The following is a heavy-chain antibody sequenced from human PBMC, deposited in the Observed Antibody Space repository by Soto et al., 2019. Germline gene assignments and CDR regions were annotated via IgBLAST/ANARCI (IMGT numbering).Heavy chain of an antibody. V-gene: IGHV1-69*13. CDR3: ASPSFGVVIGSGFDY. D-gene: IGHD3-3*01. J-gene: IGHJ4*02. Sequence: GASVKVSCKASGGTFSSYAISWVRQAPGQGLEWMGGIIPIFGTANYAQKFQGRVTITADESTSTAYMELSSLRSEDTAVNYCASPSFGVVIGSGFDYWGQGTLVTVSS. CDR1: GGTFSSYA. CDR2: IIPIFGTA.